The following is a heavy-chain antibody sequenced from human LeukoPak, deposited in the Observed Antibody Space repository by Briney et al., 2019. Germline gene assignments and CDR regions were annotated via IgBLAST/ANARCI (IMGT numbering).Heavy chain of an antibody. Sequence: GGSLRLSCAASGFTFSSYAMSWVRQAPGKGLEWVSAISGSGGSTYYADSVKGRFTISRDNSKNALYLQMNSLRAEDTAVYYCARGVGYCSSISCYWVKGRAHPFDPWGQGTLVTVSS. J-gene: IGHJ5*02. D-gene: IGHD2-2*03. CDR2: ISGSGGST. CDR3: ARGVGYCSSISCYWVKGRAHPFDP. V-gene: IGHV3-23*01. CDR1: GFTFSSYA.